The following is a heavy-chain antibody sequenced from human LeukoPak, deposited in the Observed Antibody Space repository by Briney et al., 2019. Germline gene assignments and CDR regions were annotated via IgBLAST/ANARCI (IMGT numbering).Heavy chain of an antibody. J-gene: IGHJ4*02. Sequence: SETLSLTCTVSGASISSSSYYWGWIRQPPGKGLEWIGNIYSSGSTYYNPSLKSRVTMSVDTSNNQFSLKLSSVSAADTAVYYCARGITVGTTGYYFDYWGQGTLVTVSS. CDR1: GASISSSSYY. CDR2: IYSSGST. D-gene: IGHD6-19*01. V-gene: IGHV4-39*01. CDR3: ARGITVGTTGYYFDY.